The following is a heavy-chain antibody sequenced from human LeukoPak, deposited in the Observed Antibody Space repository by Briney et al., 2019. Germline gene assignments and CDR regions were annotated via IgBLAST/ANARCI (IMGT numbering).Heavy chain of an antibody. J-gene: IGHJ6*02. CDR1: GYTFTVYY. D-gene: IGHD3-9*01. CDR3: ARGSWLFPYYYGMDV. V-gene: IGHV1-2*02. Sequence: ASVKVSYKASGYTFTVYYMHWVRQAPGQGREGMGWINPNSGGTNYAQKFQGRVTMTRDTSISTAYMELSRLRSDDTAVYYCARGSWLFPYYYGMDVWGQGTTVTVSS. CDR2: INPNSGGT.